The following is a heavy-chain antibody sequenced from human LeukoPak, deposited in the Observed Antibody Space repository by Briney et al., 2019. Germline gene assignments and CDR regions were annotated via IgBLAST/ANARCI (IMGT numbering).Heavy chain of an antibody. J-gene: IGHJ5*02. D-gene: IGHD2-2*01. V-gene: IGHV3-21*06. CDR1: GFTFNKYT. CDR2: ISTSSSYI. Sequence: GGSLRLSCAASGFTFNKYTMNWVRQAPGKGLEWVSSISTSSSYIYYADSVKGRFTISRDNAKNSLYLQMNSLRAEDTAVYYCARVRSDIVVVPAAQQGWFDPWGQGTLVTVSS. CDR3: ARVRSDIVVVPAAQQGWFDP.